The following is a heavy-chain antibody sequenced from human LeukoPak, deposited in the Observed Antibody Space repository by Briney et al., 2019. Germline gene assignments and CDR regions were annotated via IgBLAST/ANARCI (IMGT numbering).Heavy chain of an antibody. D-gene: IGHD2/OR15-2a*01. V-gene: IGHV3-7*01. CDR3: AKYLSRAFDS. J-gene: IGHJ4*02. CDR2: INQEASRT. CDR1: GFTFRSYW. Sequence: GGSLRLSCAASGFTFRSYWMSWVSQAPGKGLEWLGHINQEASRTDHADSVKGRFTISRDNSRNLLYLHMSSLRAEDTAVYYCAKYLSRAFDSWGQGILVSVSS.